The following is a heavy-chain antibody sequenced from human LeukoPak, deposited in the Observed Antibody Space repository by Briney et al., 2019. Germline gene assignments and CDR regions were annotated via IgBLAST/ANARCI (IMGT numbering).Heavy chain of an antibody. CDR3: ARDVQHTVVVTAIPSWFDP. CDR2: IIRILGIA. Sequence: SVKVSCKASGGTFSSYAISWVRQAPGQGLEWMGRIIRILGIANYAQKFQGRVTITADKSTSTAYMELSSLRSEDTAVYYCARDVQHTVVVTAIPSWFDPWGQGTLVTVSS. D-gene: IGHD2-21*02. V-gene: IGHV1-69*04. J-gene: IGHJ5*02. CDR1: GGTFSSYA.